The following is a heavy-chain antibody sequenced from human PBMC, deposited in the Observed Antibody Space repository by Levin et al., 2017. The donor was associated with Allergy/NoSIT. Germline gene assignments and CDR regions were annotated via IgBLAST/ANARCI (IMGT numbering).Heavy chain of an antibody. CDR3: ARDLHI. CDR2: INPDQSST. V-gene: IGHV3-74*01. CDR1: GFTFSSYW. J-gene: IGHJ4*02. Sequence: GGSLRLSCAASGFTFSSYWMHWVRQAPGKGLVWVSRINPDQSSTNYADSVTGRFTISRDNAKNTLYLQMNSLRAEDTAVYYCARDLHIWGQGTLVTVSS.